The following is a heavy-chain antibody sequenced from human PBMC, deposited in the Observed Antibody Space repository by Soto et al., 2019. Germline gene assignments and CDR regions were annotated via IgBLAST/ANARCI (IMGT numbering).Heavy chain of an antibody. D-gene: IGHD3-22*01. V-gene: IGHV4-34*01. CDR3: ARGSHKLHSYDSSGFYHYVDY. J-gene: IGHJ4*02. Sequence: QVQLQQWGAGLLKPSETLPLTCAVYGGSFSDYSWTWIRQPPGKGLEWIGEINDSGSTNYTPSLERRVTISRDTSKNRFSLKLSSVTAADTAVYYCARGSHKLHSYDSSGFYHYVDYWGQGSLVTVSS. CDR1: GGSFSDYS. CDR2: INDSGST.